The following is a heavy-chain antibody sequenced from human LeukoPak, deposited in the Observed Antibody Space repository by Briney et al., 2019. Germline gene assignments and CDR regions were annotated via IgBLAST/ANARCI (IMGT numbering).Heavy chain of an antibody. CDR2: INHSGST. D-gene: IGHD3-9*01. CDR3: ARASAIRYFDWLPFDY. CDR1: GGSFSGYY. Sequence: SETLSLTCAVYGGSFSGYYWSWIRQPPGKGLEWIGEINHSGSTNYNPSPKSRVTISVDTSKNQFSLKLSSVTAADTAVYYCARASAIRYFDWLPFDYWGQGTLVTVSS. V-gene: IGHV4-34*01. J-gene: IGHJ4*02.